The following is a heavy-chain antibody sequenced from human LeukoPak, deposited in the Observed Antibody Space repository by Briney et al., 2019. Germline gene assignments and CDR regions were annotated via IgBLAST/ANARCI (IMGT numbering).Heavy chain of an antibody. CDR1: GFTFSSYS. V-gene: IGHV3-30*02. CDR3: ARTVVVPAAITYFDY. D-gene: IGHD2-2*02. J-gene: IGHJ4*02. CDR2: IRYDGSNQ. Sequence: GGSLRLSCAASGFTFSSYSMNWVRQAPGKGLEWVAFIRYDGSNQYYADSVKGRFTISRDNSKNTLYLQMNSLRAEDTAVYYCARTVVVPAAITYFDYWGQGTLVTVSS.